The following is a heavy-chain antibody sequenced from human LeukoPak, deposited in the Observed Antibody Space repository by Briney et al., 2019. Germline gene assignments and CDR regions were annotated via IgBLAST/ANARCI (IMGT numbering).Heavy chain of an antibody. CDR3: AKVKSSGWYYFDY. Sequence: QPGGSLRLSCAASGFTFSSYAMSWVRQAPGKGLEWVSAISGSDGSTYYADSVKGRFTISRDNSKNTLYLQMNSLRAEDTAVYYCAKVKSSGWYYFDYWGQGTLVTVSS. V-gene: IGHV3-23*01. CDR2: ISGSDGST. CDR1: GFTFSSYA. J-gene: IGHJ4*02. D-gene: IGHD6-19*01.